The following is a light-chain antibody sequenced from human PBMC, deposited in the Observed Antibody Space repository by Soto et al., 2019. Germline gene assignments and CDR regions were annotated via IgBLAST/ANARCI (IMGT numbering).Light chain of an antibody. CDR3: SSYAGSNNLV. Sequence: QSALTRPPSASGSPGQSVTISCTGTSSDVGGYNYVSWYQQHPGKAPKLMIYEVIKRPSGVPDRFSGSKSGNTASLAVSGLQAEDEADYYCSSYAGSNNLVFGGGTKLTVL. V-gene: IGLV2-8*01. CDR2: EVI. J-gene: IGLJ3*02. CDR1: SSDVGGYNY.